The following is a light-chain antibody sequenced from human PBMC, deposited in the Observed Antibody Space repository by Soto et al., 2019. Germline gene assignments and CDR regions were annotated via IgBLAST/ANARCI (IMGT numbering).Light chain of an antibody. Sequence: QSALTQPASVSGSPGQSITISCTGTSSDFGTYNLVYWYQQHPGKVPKLILFEVNKRPSGVSRRVSGSKSGTTGSLTISGLQAEDEADYYCWSLTSSNTHVLGTGTKLTVL. CDR1: SSDFGTYNL. CDR3: WSLTSSNTHV. V-gene: IGLV2-23*02. CDR2: EVN. J-gene: IGLJ1*01.